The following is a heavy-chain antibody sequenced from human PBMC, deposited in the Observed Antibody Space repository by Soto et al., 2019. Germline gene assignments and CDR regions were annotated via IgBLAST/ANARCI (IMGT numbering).Heavy chain of an antibody. Sequence: QVQLVASGGGVVRPGGSLKLSCAVSGYTFRTYAMHWVRQAPGKGLEWGAIISYDGREKNHAESVRGRFAIARDNSKDTLYLQLNSLRPEGTAIYYCAKDAAGSPYYHYAMAVWGQGTTVPVSS. V-gene: IGHV3-30*09. J-gene: IGHJ6*02. CDR1: GYTFRTYA. D-gene: IGHD6-13*01. CDR3: AKDAAGSPYYHYAMAV. CDR2: ISYDGREK.